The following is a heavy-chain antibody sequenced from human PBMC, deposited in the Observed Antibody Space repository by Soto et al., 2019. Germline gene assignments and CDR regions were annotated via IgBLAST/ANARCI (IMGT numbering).Heavy chain of an antibody. CDR3: ARGTNPNSYYYDSSGYYFPNFDY. J-gene: IGHJ4*02. Sequence: QVQLVESGGGVVQPGRSLRLSCAASGFTFSSYAMHWVRQAPGKGLEWVAVISYDGSNKYYADSVKGRFTISRDNSKKTLYLQMNSLRAEDTAVYYCARGTNPNSYYYDSSGYYFPNFDYWGQGTLVTVSS. D-gene: IGHD3-22*01. CDR2: ISYDGSNK. CDR1: GFTFSSYA. V-gene: IGHV3-30-3*01.